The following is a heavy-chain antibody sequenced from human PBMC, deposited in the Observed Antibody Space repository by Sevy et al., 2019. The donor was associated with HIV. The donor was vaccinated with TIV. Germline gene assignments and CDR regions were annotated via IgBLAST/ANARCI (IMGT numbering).Heavy chain of an antibody. J-gene: IGHJ5*02. CDR1: GFTFSSYA. CDR3: AKDGTPSGYSSGWRTRDNWFDP. Sequence: GGSLRLSCAASGFTFSSYAMSWVRQAPGKGLEWVSAISGSGGSTYYADSVKGRSTISSDNSKNTLYLQMNSLRAEDTAVYYCAKDGTPSGYSSGWRTRDNWFDPWGQGTLVTVSS. V-gene: IGHV3-23*01. CDR2: ISGSGGST. D-gene: IGHD6-19*01.